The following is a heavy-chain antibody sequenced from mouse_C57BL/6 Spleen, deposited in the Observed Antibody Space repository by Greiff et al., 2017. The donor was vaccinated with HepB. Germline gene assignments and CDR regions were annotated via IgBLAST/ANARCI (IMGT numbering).Heavy chain of an antibody. J-gene: IGHJ3*01. CDR3: TREPPYDGYYRFAY. CDR1: GFTFSSYA. CDR2: ISSGGDYI. D-gene: IGHD2-3*01. Sequence: EVKLVESGAGLVKPGGSLKLSCAASGFTFSSYAMSWVRQTPEKRLEWVAYISSGGDYIYYADTVKGRFTISRDNARNTLYLQMSSLKSEDTAMYYCTREPPYDGYYRFAYWGQGTLVTVSA. V-gene: IGHV5-9-1*02.